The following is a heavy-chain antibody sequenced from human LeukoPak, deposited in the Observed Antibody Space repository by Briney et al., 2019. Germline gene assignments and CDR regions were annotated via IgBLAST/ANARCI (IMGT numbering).Heavy chain of an antibody. Sequence: PGGSLRLSCAASGFTFSSYAMSWVRQAPGKGLEWVSAISGSGGSTYYADSVKGRFAISRDNSKNTLYLQMNSLRAEDTAVYYCARARDSSGYYYVFAFDIWGQGTMVTVSS. J-gene: IGHJ3*02. D-gene: IGHD3-22*01. CDR2: ISGSGGST. V-gene: IGHV3-23*01. CDR1: GFTFSSYA. CDR3: ARARDSSGYYYVFAFDI.